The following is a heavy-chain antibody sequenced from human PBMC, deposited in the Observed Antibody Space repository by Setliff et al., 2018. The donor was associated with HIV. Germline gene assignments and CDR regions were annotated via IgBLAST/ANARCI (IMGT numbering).Heavy chain of an antibody. CDR3: AREHDYSNYRRLDS. V-gene: IGHV4-4*08. D-gene: IGHD4-4*01. CDR1: GDSIITYY. J-gene: IGHJ4*02. CDR2: IHHSGSS. Sequence: SETLSLTCTVSGDSIITYYWTWIRQPPGKGLEWIGYIHHSGSSDYTPSLRSRVTMSVDTSKNQLSLKLTSVTAADTAVYYCAREHDYSNYRRLDSWGQGILVTVSS.